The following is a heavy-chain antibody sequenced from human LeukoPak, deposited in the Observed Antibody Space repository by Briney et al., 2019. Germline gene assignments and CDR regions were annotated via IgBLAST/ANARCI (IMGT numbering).Heavy chain of an antibody. V-gene: IGHV1-69*06. CDR2: IIPIFGTA. CDR3: ARGDDSGYDSDFDY. D-gene: IGHD5-12*01. CDR1: GGSFSSYA. Sequence: SVKVSCKASGGSFSSYAISWVRQAPGQGLEWMGGIIPIFGTANYAQKFQGRVTITADKSTSTAYMELSSLRSEDTAVYYCARGDDSGYDSDFDYWGQGTLVTVSS. J-gene: IGHJ4*02.